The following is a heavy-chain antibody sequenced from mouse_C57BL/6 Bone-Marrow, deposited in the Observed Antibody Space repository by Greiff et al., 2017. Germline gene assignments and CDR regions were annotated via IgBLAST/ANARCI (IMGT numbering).Heavy chain of an antibody. V-gene: IGHV1-82*01. CDR2: IYPGDGDT. Sequence: QVQLKQSGPELVKPGASVKISCKASGYAFSSSWMNWVKQRPGKGLEWIGRIYPGDGDTNYNGKFKGNATLTADKSSSTAYMQLSSLTSEDSAVYFCARNYYGSPWYFDVWGTGTTVTVSS. D-gene: IGHD1-1*01. CDR1: GYAFSSSW. CDR3: ARNYYGSPWYFDV. J-gene: IGHJ1*03.